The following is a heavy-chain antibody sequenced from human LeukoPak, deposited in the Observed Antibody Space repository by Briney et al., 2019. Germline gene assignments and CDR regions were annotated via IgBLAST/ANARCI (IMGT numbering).Heavy chain of an antibody. CDR1: GRSFSGYY. D-gene: IGHD3-10*01. CDR2: INHSGST. V-gene: IGHV4-34*01. CDR3: ARAIREVRGVLWYYYGMDV. J-gene: IGHJ6*02. Sequence: SETLSLTCAVYGRSFSGYYWSWIRQPPGKGLEWSGEINHSGSTNYNPSLKSRVTISVDASKNQFSLKLSSVTAADTAVYYCARAIREVRGVLWYYYGMDVWGQGTTVTVSS.